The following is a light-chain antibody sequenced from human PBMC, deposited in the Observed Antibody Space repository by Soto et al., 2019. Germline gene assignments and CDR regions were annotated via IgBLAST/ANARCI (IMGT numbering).Light chain of an antibody. CDR3: QQYYSTPYT. CDR2: WAS. V-gene: IGKV4-1*01. J-gene: IGKJ2*01. Sequence: DIVMTQSPDSLAVSLGERATINCKSSQSVLYTSNNKNYLAWYQQTPGQPPKLLIYWASTRDSGVPDRFSGSGSGTDFTLTISSLQAEDVAVYYCQQYYSTPYTFGQGTKLE. CDR1: QSVLYTSNNKNY.